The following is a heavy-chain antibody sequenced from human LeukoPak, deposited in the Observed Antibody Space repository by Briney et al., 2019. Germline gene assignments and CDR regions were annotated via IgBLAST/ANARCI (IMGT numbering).Heavy chain of an antibody. J-gene: IGHJ5*02. CDR2: IYYSGTT. Sequence: SETLSLTCTVSGGSMSTYYWSWIRQPPGKGLEWIGYIYYSGTTNYNPSLKSRVTISVDTSKNQFSLKLTSVTAADTAVYYCARRYSSSWYNWFDPWGQGTLVAVSS. CDR1: GGSMSTYY. D-gene: IGHD6-13*01. CDR3: ARRYSSSWYNWFDP. V-gene: IGHV4-59*08.